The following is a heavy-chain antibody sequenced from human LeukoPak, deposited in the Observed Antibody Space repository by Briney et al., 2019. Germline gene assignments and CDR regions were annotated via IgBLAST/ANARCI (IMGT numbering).Heavy chain of an antibody. V-gene: IGHV3-23*01. J-gene: IGHJ4*02. CDR3: AKDRYSDNTGHHYENEY. D-gene: IGHD3-22*01. CDR2: VSSGGNS. Sequence: EGSLRLSCTASGFTFSSYGMSWVRQAPGKGLDWVSAVSSGGNSNYADSVTGRFTISRDNSKNTLYLQMNSLRAEDTAVYYCAKDRYSDNTGHHYENEYWGQGTLVTVSS. CDR1: GFTFSSYG.